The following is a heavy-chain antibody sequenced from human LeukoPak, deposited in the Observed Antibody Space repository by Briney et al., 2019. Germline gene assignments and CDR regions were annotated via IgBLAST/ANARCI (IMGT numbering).Heavy chain of an antibody. J-gene: IGHJ4*02. Sequence: ASVKVSCKASGYTFTGYYMHWVRQAPGQGLEWMGRINPNSGGTNYAQKFQGRVTMTRDTSISTAYMELSRLRSDDTAVYYCARDLKLWNYVGYFDYWGQGTLVTVSS. CDR3: ARDLKLWNYVGYFDY. D-gene: IGHD1-7*01. CDR1: GYTFTGYY. V-gene: IGHV1-2*06. CDR2: INPNSGGT.